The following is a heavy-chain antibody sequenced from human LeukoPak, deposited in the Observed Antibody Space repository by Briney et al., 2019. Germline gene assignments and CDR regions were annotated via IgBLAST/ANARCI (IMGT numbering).Heavy chain of an antibody. Sequence: GESLKISCKGSGYSFTSYWIGWVRQMPGKGLEWMGIIYPGDSDTRYSPSFQGQVTISADKSISTAYLQWSSLKASDTAMYYCARQHEAMVRGVIMAGYWFDPWGQGTLVTVSS. V-gene: IGHV5-51*01. CDR1: GYSFTSYW. CDR2: IYPGDSDT. J-gene: IGHJ5*02. CDR3: ARQHEAMVRGVIMAGYWFDP. D-gene: IGHD3-10*01.